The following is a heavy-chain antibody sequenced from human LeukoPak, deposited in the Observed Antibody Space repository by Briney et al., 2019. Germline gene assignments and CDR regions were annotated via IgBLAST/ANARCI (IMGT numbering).Heavy chain of an antibody. CDR1: GFAFSSYA. D-gene: IGHD2-15*01. Sequence: GGSLRLSCAASGFAFSSYAMNWVRQAPGKGLEWVSFITGDSGTLYYVDSMKGRFTISRDNAKNSLYLQIDNLRAEDTAVYYCARDRMGGSFDYWGQGTPVTVSS. CDR2: ITGDSGTL. CDR3: ARDRMGGSFDY. V-gene: IGHV3-48*01. J-gene: IGHJ4*02.